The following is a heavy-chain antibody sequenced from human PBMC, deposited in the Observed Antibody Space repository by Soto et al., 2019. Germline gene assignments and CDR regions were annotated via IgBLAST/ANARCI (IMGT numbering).Heavy chain of an antibody. CDR3: ASSDISGWFEATYYYYGMDV. D-gene: IGHD6-19*01. CDR2: ISAYNGNT. Sequence: ASGKVSCKASCYTFSRHGINLVRQAPGQGVERMGWISAYNGNTNYAQKLQGRVTMTTDTSTSTAYMELRSLRSDDTAVYYCASSDISGWFEATYYYYGMDVWGQGTTVTVSS. CDR1: CYTFSRHG. J-gene: IGHJ6*02. V-gene: IGHV1-18*01.